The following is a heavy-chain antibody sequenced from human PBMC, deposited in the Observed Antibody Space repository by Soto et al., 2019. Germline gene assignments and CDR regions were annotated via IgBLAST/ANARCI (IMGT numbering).Heavy chain of an antibody. CDR1: GFSLGTYGVG. CDR3: AHRGGGIVDWYFDL. Sequence: QITLNESGPTLVKPTQTLTLTCTFSGFSLGTYGVGVGWIRQPPGKALEWLALTYWDDDKRYSPSLKSSLTITKDTSKRQVFLTLTDMDPVDTATYYCAHRGGGIVDWYFDLWGRGTPVIVSS. CDR2: TYWDDDK. D-gene: IGHD1-26*01. J-gene: IGHJ2*01. V-gene: IGHV2-5*02.